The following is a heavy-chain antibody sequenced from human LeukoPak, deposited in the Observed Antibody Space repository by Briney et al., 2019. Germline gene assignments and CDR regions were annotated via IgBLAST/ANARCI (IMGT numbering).Heavy chain of an antibody. Sequence: ASVKVSCKASGYTFAGYYMHWVRQAPGQGLEWMGWINPNSGGTNYAQKFQGRVTMTRDTSISTAYMELSRLRSDDTAVYYCARDMDGYCSGGSCYFLLDYWGQGTLVTVSS. V-gene: IGHV1-2*02. CDR3: ARDMDGYCSGGSCYFLLDY. D-gene: IGHD2-15*01. CDR2: INPNSGGT. J-gene: IGHJ4*02. CDR1: GYTFAGYY.